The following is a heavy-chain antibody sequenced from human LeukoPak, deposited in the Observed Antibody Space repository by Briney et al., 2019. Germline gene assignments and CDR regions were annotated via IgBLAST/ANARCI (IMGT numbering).Heavy chain of an antibody. D-gene: IGHD5-12*01. CDR3: AKGAYDYIEMGYFDY. CDR2: IIASSGST. V-gene: IGHV3-23*01. Sequence: GGSLRLSCAASGFSISNSAMSWVRQAPGKGLEWVSLIIASSGSTFYADSVKGRFTISRDNSKSTLFLQMNSLRAEDTAVYYCAKGAYDYIEMGYFDYWGQGTLVTVSS. CDR1: GFSISNSA. J-gene: IGHJ4*02.